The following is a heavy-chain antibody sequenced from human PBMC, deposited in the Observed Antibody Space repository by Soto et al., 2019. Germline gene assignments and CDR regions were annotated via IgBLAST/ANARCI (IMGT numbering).Heavy chain of an antibody. D-gene: IGHD2-2*01. CDR2: IYYSGST. V-gene: IGHV4-31*03. CDR3: ARVSSILGYCSSTSCPIAY. CDR1: GGSISSGGYY. J-gene: IGHJ4*01. Sequence: PSETLSLTCTVSGGSISSGGYYWSWIRQHPGKGLEWIGYIYYSGSTYYNPSLKSRVTISVDTSKNQFSLKLSSVTAADTAVYYCARVSSILGYCSSTSCPIAYSGHGTLDTVSA.